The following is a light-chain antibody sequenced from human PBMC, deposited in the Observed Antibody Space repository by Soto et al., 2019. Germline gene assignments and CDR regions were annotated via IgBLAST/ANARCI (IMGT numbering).Light chain of an antibody. CDR3: QAWDSSTVV. CDR1: SSNIGSNY. Sequence: QSVLTQPPSASATPGQRVTISCSGSSSNIGSNYVYWYQQLPGTAPKLLIYRNNQRPSGVPDRFSGSKSGTSASLAISGTQAMDEADYYCQAWDSSTVVFGGGTKLTVL. J-gene: IGLJ2*01. CDR2: RNN. V-gene: IGLV1-47*01.